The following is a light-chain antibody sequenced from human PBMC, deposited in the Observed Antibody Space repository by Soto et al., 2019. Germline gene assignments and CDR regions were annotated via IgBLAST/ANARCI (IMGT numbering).Light chain of an antibody. J-gene: IGKJ1*01. V-gene: IGKV3-15*01. Sequence: EILLTQSPCTLSLSPGERATLSWRASQIVSAFLAWYQDKPGQAPRLLIYGAYTRATGIPARFSGRGSGTEFTLTISSMQSEDFAVYYCQQYGSSRTVGQGTKVDIK. CDR1: QIVSAF. CDR3: QQYGSSRT. CDR2: GAY.